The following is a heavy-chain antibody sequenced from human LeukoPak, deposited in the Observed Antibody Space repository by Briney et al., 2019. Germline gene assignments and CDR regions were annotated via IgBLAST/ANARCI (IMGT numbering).Heavy chain of an antibody. CDR2: IKEDGSEK. Sequence: GGSLRLSCAASGFTFSDYYMSWIRQAPGKGLEWVANIKEDGSEKFYVDSVKGRFTISRDNAKNSLYLQMNSLRAEDTAVYYCAREGIVVVTDPYWYFDLWGRGTLVTVSS. V-gene: IGHV3-7*05. J-gene: IGHJ2*01. CDR3: AREGIVVVTDPYWYFDL. CDR1: GFTFSDYY. D-gene: IGHD2-21*02.